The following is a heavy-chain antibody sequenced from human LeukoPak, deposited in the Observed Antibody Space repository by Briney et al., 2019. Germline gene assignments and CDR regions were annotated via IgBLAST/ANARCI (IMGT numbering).Heavy chain of an antibody. Sequence: SETLSLTCAVSGGSISSYYWSWIRQPPGKGLEWIGYIYYSGSTNYNPSLKSRVTISVDTSKNQFSLKLSSVTAADTAVYYCAGADTIFGAGPGWWGQGTLVTVSS. D-gene: IGHD3-3*01. CDR3: AGADTIFGAGPGW. V-gene: IGHV4-59*08. CDR1: GGSISSYY. CDR2: IYYSGST. J-gene: IGHJ4*02.